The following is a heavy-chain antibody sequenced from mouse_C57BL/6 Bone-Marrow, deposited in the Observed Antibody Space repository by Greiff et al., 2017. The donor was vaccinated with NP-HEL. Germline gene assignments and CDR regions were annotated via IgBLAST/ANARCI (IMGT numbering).Heavy chain of an antibody. J-gene: IGHJ3*01. CDR2: INPGSGGT. D-gene: IGHD1-1*01. V-gene: IGHV1-54*01. CDR1: GYAFTNYL. CDR3: ARPYGSSYEWFAY. Sequence: QVQLKESGAELVRPGTSVKVSCKASGYAFTNYLIEWVKQRPGQGLEWIGVINPGSGGTNYNEKFKGKATLTADKSSSTAYMQLSSLTSEDSAVYFCARPYGSSYEWFAYWGQGTLVTVSA.